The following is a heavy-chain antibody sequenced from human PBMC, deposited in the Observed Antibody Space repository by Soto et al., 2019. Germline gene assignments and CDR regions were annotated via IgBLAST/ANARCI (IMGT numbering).Heavy chain of an antibody. D-gene: IGHD3-10*01. CDR2: IYYSGNT. CDR3: VRHRANMVGGAN. J-gene: IGHJ4*02. CDR1: GGSISSSNYY. V-gene: IGHV4-39*01. Sequence: QLQLQESGPGLVKPSETLSLTCTVSGGSISSSNYYWGWIRQPPGKGLEWIGSIYYSGNTYYNPSLKSRVTMSVDPSNNLFSLRLRSVTAADTAVYYCVRHRANMVGGANWGQGTLVTVSS.